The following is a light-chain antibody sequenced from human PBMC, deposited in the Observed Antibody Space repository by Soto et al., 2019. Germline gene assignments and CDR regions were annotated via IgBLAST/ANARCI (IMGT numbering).Light chain of an antibody. Sequence: DIVLTPSPGTLSLSPGARATLSCRASQSVTNNFVAWYPPTPGPPPRLPIYGTSNRATGPPDRFSGSGSGTDFTLTISRLEPEDSAVYYCQQFDDSVTFGQGTRLEI. J-gene: IGKJ5*01. CDR3: QQFDDSVT. V-gene: IGKV3-20*01. CDR1: QSVTNNF. CDR2: GTS.